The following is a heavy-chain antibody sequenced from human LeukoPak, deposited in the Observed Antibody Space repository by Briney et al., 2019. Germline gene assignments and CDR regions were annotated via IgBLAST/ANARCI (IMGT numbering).Heavy chain of an antibody. J-gene: IGHJ5*02. V-gene: IGHV1-2*06. CDR1: GYTFTAYY. D-gene: IGHD3-22*01. CDR2: INPNSGGT. Sequence: ASVKVSCKASGYTFTAYYMAWVRQAPGQGLEWMGRINPNSGGTNYAQKFQGRVTMTRDTSISTAYMELSRLRSDDTAVYYCATGDSSGYYSGPWGQGTLVTVSS. CDR3: ATGDSSGYYSGP.